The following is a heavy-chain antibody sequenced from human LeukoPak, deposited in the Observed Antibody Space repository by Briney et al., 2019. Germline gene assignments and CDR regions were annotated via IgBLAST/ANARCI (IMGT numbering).Heavy chain of an antibody. D-gene: IGHD4-11*01. V-gene: IGHV3-33*01. Sequence: PGRSLRLSCAATGFTFNHYGMHWARQAPGKGLEWVAVIWSDGTNTYYSDSVKGRFTISRADSRKTVYLQMNRLRPEDTGMYYCARDAQRGFDYSNSLQYWGQGTPVTVST. J-gene: IGHJ4*02. CDR3: ARDAQRGFDYSNSLQY. CDR1: GFTFNHYG. CDR2: IWSDGTNT.